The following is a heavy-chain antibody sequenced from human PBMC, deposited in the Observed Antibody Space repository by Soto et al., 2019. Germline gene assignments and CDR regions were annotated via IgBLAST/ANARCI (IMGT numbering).Heavy chain of an antibody. D-gene: IGHD6-19*01. CDR3: ARSEQWLTT. Sequence: PSQTLSLTCAISGDSVSSNNAAWNWIRQSPSRGLEWLGRTYFRSKWHYGHAVSVRSRITIKPDTSKNQFSLQLNSVTPEDTAVYYCARSEQWLTTWGQGTLVTVSS. J-gene: IGHJ5*02. CDR1: GDSVSSNNAA. V-gene: IGHV6-1*01. CDR2: TYFRSKWHY.